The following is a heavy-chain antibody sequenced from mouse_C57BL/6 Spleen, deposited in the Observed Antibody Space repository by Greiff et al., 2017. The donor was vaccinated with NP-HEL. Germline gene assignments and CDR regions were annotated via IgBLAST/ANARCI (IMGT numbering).Heavy chain of an antibody. CDR3: ARDYGSPYFDY. CDR2: IDPSDSYT. D-gene: IGHD1-1*01. V-gene: IGHV1-59*01. Sequence: QVQLLQPGAELVRPGTSVKLSCKASGYTFTSYWMHWVKQRPGQGLEWIGVIDPSDSYTNYNQKFKGKATLTVDTSSSTAYMQLSSLTSEDSAVYYCARDYGSPYFDYWGQGTTLTVSS. J-gene: IGHJ2*01. CDR1: GYTFTSYW.